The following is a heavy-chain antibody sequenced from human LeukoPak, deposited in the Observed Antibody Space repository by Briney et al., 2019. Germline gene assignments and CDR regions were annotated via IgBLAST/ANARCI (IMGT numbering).Heavy chain of an antibody. CDR3: ARVLYCYGLADN. D-gene: IGHD3-10*01. CDR1: RYTFPAHY. V-gene: IGHV1-2*06. Sequence: ASVKVSYKDSRYTFPAHYIQLVRQAPGQGLEWMGRINPNSGDTIYAQKFQDRVTMTRDTAIITAYMELSRLTSDDSAVYYCARVLYCYGLADNWGQGALVTVSS. CDR2: INPNSGDT. J-gene: IGHJ4*02.